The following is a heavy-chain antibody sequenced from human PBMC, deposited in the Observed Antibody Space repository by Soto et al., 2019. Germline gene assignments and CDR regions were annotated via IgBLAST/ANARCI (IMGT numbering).Heavy chain of an antibody. CDR2: IIPIVGTA. Sequence: QVQLVQSGAEVKKPGSSVKVSCKASGGTFSSYAISWVRQAPGQGLEWMGGIIPIVGTANYAQKFQGRVTITADESTSTAYMELSSLRSEETAVYSCARRRYCSGGSFYSDHYYYGMDVWGQGTTVTVSS. CDR1: GGTFSSYA. CDR3: ARRRYCSGGSFYSDHYYYGMDV. D-gene: IGHD2-15*01. V-gene: IGHV1-69*01. J-gene: IGHJ6*02.